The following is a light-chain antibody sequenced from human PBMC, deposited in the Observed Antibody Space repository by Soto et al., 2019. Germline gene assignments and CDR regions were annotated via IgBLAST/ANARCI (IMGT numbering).Light chain of an antibody. J-gene: IGKJ2*01. CDR1: QSISSW. CDR2: KAS. Sequence: DIQMTQSPSTLSASVGDRVTITCRASQSISSWLAWYQQKPGKAPKLLIYKASSLESGVPSRFSGSGSGTEFTLTISSLQPDDFATYYCQQYNSYRLMYTFGQGTKVDIK. CDR3: QQYNSYRLMYT. V-gene: IGKV1-5*03.